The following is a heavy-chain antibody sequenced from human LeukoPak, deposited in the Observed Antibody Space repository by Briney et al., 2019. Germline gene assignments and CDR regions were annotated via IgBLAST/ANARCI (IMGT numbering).Heavy chain of an antibody. CDR3: AREVVAASRYGMDV. CDR1: GGSMSPYH. Sequence: SETLSLTCTVSGGSMSPYHWGWIRQPPGKGLEWTGYIYYSGSTYYNPSLKSRVTISVDTSKNQFSLKLSSVTAADTAVYYCAREVVAASRYGMDVWGQGTTVTVSS. CDR2: IYYSGST. V-gene: IGHV4-59*12. J-gene: IGHJ6*02. D-gene: IGHD2-15*01.